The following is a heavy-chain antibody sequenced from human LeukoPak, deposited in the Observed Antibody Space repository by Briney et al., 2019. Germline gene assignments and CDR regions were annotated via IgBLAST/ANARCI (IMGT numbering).Heavy chain of an antibody. J-gene: IGHJ5*02. CDR2: TIGDGGST. CDR3: AKVGVYSYGYNNWFGP. CDR1: GFTFAVFV. V-gene: IGHV3-43*02. Sequence: GGPLRPPCAASGFTFAVFVLTWSGKAQGKGLEWFSLTIGDGGSTYYADSVKGRFTISRDNSKNSLYLQMNSLRTEDTALYYCAKVGVYSYGYNNWFGPWGQGTLVTVAS. D-gene: IGHD5-18*01.